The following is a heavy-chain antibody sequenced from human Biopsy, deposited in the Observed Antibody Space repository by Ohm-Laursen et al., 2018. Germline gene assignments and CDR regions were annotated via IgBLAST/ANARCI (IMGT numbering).Heavy chain of an antibody. CDR3: ARALGGYDLSAYYIDP. J-gene: IGHJ5*02. Sequence: GTLSLTCTVSGDSLSSYFWSWIRQPPGKGLEWIGFIHNSGSTDHNPSLKSRVTVSMDVSNNDFSLKLTSVTAADTAVYYCARALGGYDLSAYYIDPWGQGTLVTVSS. D-gene: IGHD3-22*01. CDR2: IHNSGST. V-gene: IGHV4-59*01. CDR1: GDSLSSYF.